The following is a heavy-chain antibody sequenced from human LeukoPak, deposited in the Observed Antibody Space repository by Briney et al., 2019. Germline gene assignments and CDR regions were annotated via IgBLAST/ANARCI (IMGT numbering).Heavy chain of an antibody. CDR3: ARNITSLIPAGYFDY. J-gene: IGHJ4*02. V-gene: IGHV4-39*01. CDR2: IYNSWST. D-gene: IGHD2-2*01. Sequence: SETLSLTCTVSGGSIGGGRYYWAWIRQPPGKGLEWIGSIYNSWSTSYNPSLKSRVAMSLDTSKNQFSLRLSSVTAADTAVYYCARNITSLIPAGYFDYWGQGTLVAVSS. CDR1: GGSIGGGRYY.